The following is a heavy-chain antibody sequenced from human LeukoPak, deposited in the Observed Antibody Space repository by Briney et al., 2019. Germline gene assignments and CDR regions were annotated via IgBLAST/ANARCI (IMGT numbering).Heavy chain of an antibody. V-gene: IGHV1-18*01. CDR1: GYTFTSYG. J-gene: IGHJ2*01. CDR3: ARDRGWQTDHYEDWYFDL. D-gene: IGHD4-17*01. CDR2: ISAYNGNT. Sequence: ASVKVSCKASGYTFTSYGISWVRQAPGQGLEWMGWISAYNGNTNYAQKLQGRVTMTTDTSTRTAYMELRSLRSDDTAVYYGARDRGWQTDHYEDWYFDLWGRGTLVTVSS.